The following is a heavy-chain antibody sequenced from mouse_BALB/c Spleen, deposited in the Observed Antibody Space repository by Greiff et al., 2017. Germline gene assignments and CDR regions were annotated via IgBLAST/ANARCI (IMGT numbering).Heavy chain of an antibody. CDR1: GYTFTSYW. CDR3: ARDEVYAMDY. Sequence: VQLQQSGAELAKPGASVKMSCKASGYTFTSYWMHWVKQRPGQGLEWIGYINPSTGYTEYNQKFKDKATLTADKSSSTAYMQLSSLTSEDSAVYYCARDEVYAMDYWGQGTSVTVSS. CDR2: INPSTGYT. J-gene: IGHJ4*01. V-gene: IGHV1-7*01.